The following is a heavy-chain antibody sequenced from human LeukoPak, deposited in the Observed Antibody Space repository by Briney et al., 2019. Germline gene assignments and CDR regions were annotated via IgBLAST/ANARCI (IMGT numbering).Heavy chain of an antibody. J-gene: IGHJ5*02. CDR1: GGSISNYY. D-gene: IGHD6-13*01. CDR3: ARVAYSSSWYTANWFDP. Sequence: SETLSLTCTVSGGSISNYYWSWIRQPAGKGLEWIGRIYTSGSTNYNPSLKSRVTMSVDTSKNQFSLKLSSVTAADTAVYYCARVAYSSSWYTANWFDPWGQGTLVTVSS. V-gene: IGHV4-4*07. CDR2: IYTSGST.